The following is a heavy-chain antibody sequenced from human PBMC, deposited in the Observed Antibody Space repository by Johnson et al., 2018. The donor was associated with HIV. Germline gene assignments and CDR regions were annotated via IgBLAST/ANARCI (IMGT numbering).Heavy chain of an antibody. D-gene: IGHD1-26*01. CDR1: GFIVSGNY. V-gene: IGHV3-53*01. CDR2: IYRDGST. J-gene: IGHJ3*02. Sequence: EKLVESGGGLIQPGGSLRLSCAASGFIVSGNYMSWVRQAPGKGLEWVSFIYRDGSTFYADSVKVRFTISRDSSKNTLYLQMNSLRAEDTAVYYCARAAYSGSHHDAFDIWGQGTMVTVSS. CDR3: ARAAYSGSHHDAFDI.